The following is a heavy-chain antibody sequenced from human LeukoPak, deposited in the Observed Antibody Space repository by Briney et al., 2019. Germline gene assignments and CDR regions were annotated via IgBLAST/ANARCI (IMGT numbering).Heavy chain of an antibody. V-gene: IGHV3-53*01. D-gene: IGHD2-2*01. J-gene: IGHJ6*03. Sequence: GGSLRLSCAASGFTVSSIYMSWVRQAPGKGLEWVSVIYSGGSTYYADSVKGRFTISRDNSKNTLYLQMNSLRAEDTAVYYCARAGRYCSSTSCYGGLNYMDVWGKGTTVTVSS. CDR2: IYSGGST. CDR1: GFTVSSIY. CDR3: ARAGRYCSSTSCYGGLNYMDV.